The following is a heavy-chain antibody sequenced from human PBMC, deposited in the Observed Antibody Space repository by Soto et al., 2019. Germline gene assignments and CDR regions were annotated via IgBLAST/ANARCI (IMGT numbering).Heavy chain of an antibody. CDR3: VRGKDQYNTLTYSYYDQ. CDR2: INSDGSMT. J-gene: IGHJ5*02. Sequence: EVQLVEPGGGLVQPGGSLRLSCAASGFTCSRYWMHWVRQAPGEGLMWVSRINSDGSMTSYADSVKGRFTISRDNAKNTVYLHMNSLRAEDTARYYCVRGKDQYNTLTYSYYDQWGQGTLVTVSS. D-gene: IGHD4-4*01. V-gene: IGHV3-74*01. CDR1: GFTCSRYW.